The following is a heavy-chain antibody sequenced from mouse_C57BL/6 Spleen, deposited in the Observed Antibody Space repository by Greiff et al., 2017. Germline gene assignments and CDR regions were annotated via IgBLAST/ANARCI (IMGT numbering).Heavy chain of an antibody. CDR2: IYPGSGST. CDR1: GYTFTSYW. D-gene: IGHD1-1*01. Sequence: QVQLKQPGAELVKPGASVKMSCKASGYTFTSYWITWVKQRPGQGLEWIGDIYPGSGSTNYNEQFKSKATLTVDTSSSTAYMQLSSLTSEDSAVYYCARDGSSYVYFNYWGQGTTLTVSS. V-gene: IGHV1-55*01. CDR3: ARDGSSYVYFNY. J-gene: IGHJ2*01.